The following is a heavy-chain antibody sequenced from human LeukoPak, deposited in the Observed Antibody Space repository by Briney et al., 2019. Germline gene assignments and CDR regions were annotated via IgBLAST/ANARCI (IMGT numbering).Heavy chain of an antibody. CDR2: FDAEDGET. Sequence: ASVKVSCKVSGYTLTELSMHWVRQAPGKGLEWMGGFDAEDGETIYAQKFQGRVTMTEDTSTDTAYMELSSLRSEDTAVYYCATESIAVAGGHFKYGMDVWGQGTTVTVSS. D-gene: IGHD6-19*01. V-gene: IGHV1-24*01. J-gene: IGHJ6*02. CDR1: GYTLTELS. CDR3: ATESIAVAGGHFKYGMDV.